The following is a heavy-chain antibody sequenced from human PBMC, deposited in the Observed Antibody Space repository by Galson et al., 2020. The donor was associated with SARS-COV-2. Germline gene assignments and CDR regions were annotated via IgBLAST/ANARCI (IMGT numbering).Heavy chain of an antibody. Sequence: ASVKVSCKTYGDTFTDYYLHWVRQAPGQGLEWLGWMNLKSGGTNYAQNFQGRVTMTRDTPINTAYMDLTRLTSDDTAIYYCAAGKCIGTGCYYYHFYPDVWGTGTTVTVPS. V-gene: IGHV1-2*02. CDR2: MNLKSGGT. CDR1: GDTFTDYY. D-gene: IGHD3-3*02. J-gene: IGHJ6*03. CDR3: AAGKCIGTGCYYYHFYPDV.